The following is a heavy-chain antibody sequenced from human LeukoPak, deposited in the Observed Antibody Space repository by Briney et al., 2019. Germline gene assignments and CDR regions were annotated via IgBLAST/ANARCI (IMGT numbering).Heavy chain of an antibody. CDR1: GGSISSSSYY. J-gene: IGHJ5*02. CDR2: IYYSGST. CDR3: ARLRYYGSGHNDP. Sequence: SSETLSLTCTVSGGSISSSSYYWGWIRQPPGKGLEWIGSIYYSGSTYYNPSLKSRVTISVDTSKNQFSLKLSSVTAADTAVYYCARLRYYGSGHNDPWGQGTLVTVSS. D-gene: IGHD3-10*01. V-gene: IGHV4-39*01.